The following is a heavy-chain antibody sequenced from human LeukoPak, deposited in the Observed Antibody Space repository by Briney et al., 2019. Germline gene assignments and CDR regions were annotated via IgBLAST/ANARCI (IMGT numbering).Heavy chain of an antibody. V-gene: IGHV4-59*01. CDR2: IYYSGST. Sequence: PSETLSLTCTVSGGSISGYYWSWIRQPPGKGLEWIGYIYYSGSTNYNPSLKSRVTISVDTSKNQFSLKLSSVTAADTAVYYCARAPRLSYSSTPVPPAYWGQGTLVTVSS. J-gene: IGHJ4*02. CDR1: GGSISGYY. CDR3: ARAPRLSYSSTPVPPAY. D-gene: IGHD6-13*01.